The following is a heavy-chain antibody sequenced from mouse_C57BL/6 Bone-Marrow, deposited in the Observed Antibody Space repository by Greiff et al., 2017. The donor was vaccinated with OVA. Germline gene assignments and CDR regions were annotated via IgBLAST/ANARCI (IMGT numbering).Heavy chain of an antibody. J-gene: IGHJ3*01. CDR3: TRVGLRQAWFAY. CDR1: GFTFSSYA. Sequence: EVQLVESGEGLVKPGGSLKLSCAASGFTFSSYAMSWVRQTPEKRLEWVAYISRGGDYIYYADTVKGRFTISRDNARNTLYLQMSSLKSEDTAMYYCTRVGLRQAWFAYWGQGTLVTVSA. V-gene: IGHV5-9-1*02. D-gene: IGHD2-4*01. CDR2: ISRGGDYI.